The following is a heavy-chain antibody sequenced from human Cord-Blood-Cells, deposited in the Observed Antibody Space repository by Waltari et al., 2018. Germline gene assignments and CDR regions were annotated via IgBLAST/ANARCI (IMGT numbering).Heavy chain of an antibody. CDR3: AKDTDIVVVVAAIPVGGMDV. J-gene: IGHJ6*02. D-gene: IGHD2-15*01. CDR2: ISGSGGST. CDR1: GFTFSSYA. V-gene: IGHV3-23*04. Sequence: EVQLVESGGGLVQPGGSLRLSCAASGFTFSSYAMSWVRQAPGKGLEWVSAISGSGGSTYYADSVKGRFTISRDNSKTTLYLQMNSLRAEDTAVYYCAKDTDIVVVVAAIPVGGMDVWGQGTTVTVSS.